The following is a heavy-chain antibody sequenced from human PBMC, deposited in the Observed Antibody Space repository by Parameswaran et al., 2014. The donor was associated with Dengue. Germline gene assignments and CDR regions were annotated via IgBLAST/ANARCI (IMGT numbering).Heavy chain of an antibody. J-gene: IGHJ4*02. V-gene: IGHV3-23*01. CDR3: ARVGVTVAGFFDY. CDR2: ISGSGGST. D-gene: IGHD6-19*01. CDR1: SNA. Sequence: SNARWIRQPPGKGLEWVSAISGSGGSTYYADSVKGRFTISRDNSKNTLFLQMNSLRAEDTAVYYCARVGVTVAGFFDYWGQGTLVTVSS.